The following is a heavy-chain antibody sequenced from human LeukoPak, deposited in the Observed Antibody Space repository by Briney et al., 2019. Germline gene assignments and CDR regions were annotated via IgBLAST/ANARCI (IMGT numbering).Heavy chain of an antibody. CDR3: TRDHHRRHYDSQARNTFDI. D-gene: IGHD3-22*01. CDR1: GFTFSSYW. V-gene: IGHV3-7*01. CDR2: IKQDGSEK. Sequence: GGSLRLSCAASGFTFSSYWMSWVRQAPGKGLQWVANIKQDGSEKYYVDSVKGRFTISRDNAKNSLYLQMNSLRAEDTAVYYCTRDHHRRHYDSQARNTFDIWGQGTMVTVSS. J-gene: IGHJ3*02.